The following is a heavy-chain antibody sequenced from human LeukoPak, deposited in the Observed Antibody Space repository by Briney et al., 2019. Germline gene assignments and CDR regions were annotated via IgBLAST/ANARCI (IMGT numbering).Heavy chain of an antibody. Sequence: GGSLRLSCAVSGFIFSNYAMNWVRQAPGKGLEWVSSISSSSSYIYYADSVKGRFTISRDNAKNSLYLQMNSLRAEDTAVYYCASQPPYSSSSYSDVLYWGQGTLVTVSS. CDR1: GFIFSNYA. V-gene: IGHV3-21*01. CDR3: ASQPPYSSSSYSDVLY. J-gene: IGHJ4*02. D-gene: IGHD6-6*01. CDR2: ISSSSSYI.